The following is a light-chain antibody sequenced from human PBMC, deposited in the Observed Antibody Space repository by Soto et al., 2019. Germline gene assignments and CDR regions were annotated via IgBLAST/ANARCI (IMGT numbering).Light chain of an antibody. CDR1: QTIGKY. J-gene: IGKJ1*01. CDR3: QQSYNTPQT. V-gene: IGKV1-39*01. CDR2: TAS. Sequence: DIQMTQSPSSLSASVGYRVTITCLPSQTIGKYLNWYQQKPGQAPKLLIYTASTLPSGVPSRFSGSRPGTNFTLTISSLQPEDFETYYCQQSYNTPQTFGQGTKVDIK.